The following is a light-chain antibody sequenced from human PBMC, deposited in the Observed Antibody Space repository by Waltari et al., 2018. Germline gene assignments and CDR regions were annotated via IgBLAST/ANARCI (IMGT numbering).Light chain of an antibody. CDR2: GAS. V-gene: IGKV1-8*01. CDR1: QAISSY. Sequence: AIRITQSPSSLSASTGDRVTITCRASQAISSYLDWYQQKPGKAPKLLIYGASTLQSGVPSRFSGSGSGTDCTLIISCLQSEDFATYYCQRYNSYPLTFGGGTKVEIK. CDR3: QRYNSYPLT. J-gene: IGKJ4*01.